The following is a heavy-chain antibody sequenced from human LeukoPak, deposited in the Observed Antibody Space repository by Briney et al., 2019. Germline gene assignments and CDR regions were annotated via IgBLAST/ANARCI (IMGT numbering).Heavy chain of an antibody. Sequence: PGGSLRLSCAASGFTFSSYWMSWVRQAPGKGLEWVANIKQDGSEKHYVDSVQGRFTISRDNAKNLLFLQMNSLRAEDTAVYYCARDVGYDSSGYYPYYLDYWGQGTLGTVSS. CDR1: GFTFSSYW. D-gene: IGHD3-22*01. CDR3: ARDVGYDSSGYYPYYLDY. V-gene: IGHV3-7*05. J-gene: IGHJ4*02. CDR2: IKQDGSEK.